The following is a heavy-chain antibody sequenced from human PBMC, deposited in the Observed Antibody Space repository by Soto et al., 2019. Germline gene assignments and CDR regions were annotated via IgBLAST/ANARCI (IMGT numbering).Heavy chain of an antibody. CDR1: GITFSSYW. J-gene: IGHJ3*01. CDR3: ARGIRGHYAFDV. V-gene: IGHV3-74*02. CDR2: VKTDGST. D-gene: IGHD5-12*01. Sequence: EVQLEESGGDLVQPGGSLRLSCAASGITFSSYWMHWVRQAPGKGLVWVSRVKTDGSTYYADSVQGRFTIFRDNAKNTLYLQMNRLTVEDTAVYYCARGIRGHYAFDVWGKGTMVTVSS.